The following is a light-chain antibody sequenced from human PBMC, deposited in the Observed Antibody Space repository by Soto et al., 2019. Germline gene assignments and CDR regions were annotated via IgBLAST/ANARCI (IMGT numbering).Light chain of an antibody. CDR2: GAS. Sequence: DIQMTQSPSSLSASAGDRVTIICRASQGISTSLAWYQHKPGKVPKLLIYGASTLQSGVPSRFSGSGSGTDFTLTINSLQPEDVATDYCQKYDRAPYTFGQGTKLEMK. CDR1: QGISTS. CDR3: QKYDRAPYT. V-gene: IGKV1-27*01. J-gene: IGKJ2*01.